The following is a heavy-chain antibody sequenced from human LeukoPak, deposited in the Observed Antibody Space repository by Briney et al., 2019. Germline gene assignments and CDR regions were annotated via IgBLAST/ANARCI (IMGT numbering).Heavy chain of an antibody. D-gene: IGHD3-10*01. Sequence: GGSLRLFCAASGFAVSSNYMSWVRQAPGKGLEWVSVIYRDAKTYYADSVKGRFTISGDISKNTLFLQMTSLRAEDTALYYCAKVKGWYGEGYFDYWGQGTLVTVSS. CDR3: AKVKGWYGEGYFDY. CDR2: IYRDAKT. V-gene: IGHV3-53*01. CDR1: GFAVSSNY. J-gene: IGHJ4*02.